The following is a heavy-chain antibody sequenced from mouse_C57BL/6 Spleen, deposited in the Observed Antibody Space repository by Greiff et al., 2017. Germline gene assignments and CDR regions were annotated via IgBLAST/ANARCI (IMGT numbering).Heavy chain of an antibody. CDR3: ARSGDPLAY. D-gene: IGHD3-1*01. CDR1: GYTFTSYG. Sequence: QVQLKESGAELARPGASVKLSCKASGYTFTSYGISWVKQRTGQGLEWIGEIYPRSGNTYYNEKFKGKATLTADKSSSTAYMELRSLTSEDSAVYFCARSGDPLAYWGQGTLVTVSA. V-gene: IGHV1-81*01. J-gene: IGHJ3*01. CDR2: IYPRSGNT.